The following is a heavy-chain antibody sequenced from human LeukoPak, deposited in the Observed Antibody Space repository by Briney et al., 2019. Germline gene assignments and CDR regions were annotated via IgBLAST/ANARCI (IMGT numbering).Heavy chain of an antibody. J-gene: IGHJ5*02. CDR2: IYSGGST. CDR1: EFSVGSNY. V-gene: IGHV3-66*01. Sequence: GGSLRLSCAASEFSVGSNYMTWVRQAPGKGLEWVSLIYSGGSTYYAGSAKGRFTISRDNSKNTLYLQMNSQRAEDTAVYYCAKENAFGPSIHAWGQGTLVTVSS. CDR3: AKENAFGPSIHA. D-gene: IGHD2/OR15-2a*01.